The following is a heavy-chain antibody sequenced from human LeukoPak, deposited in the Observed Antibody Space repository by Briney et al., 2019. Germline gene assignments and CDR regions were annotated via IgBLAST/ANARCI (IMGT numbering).Heavy chain of an antibody. D-gene: IGHD3-10*01. CDR2: IYHSGST. J-gene: IGHJ4*02. CDR1: GYSISSGYY. V-gene: IGHV4-38-2*02. Sequence: PSETLSLTCTVSGYSISSGYYWGWIRQPPGKGLEWNGSIYHSGSTYYNPSLKSRVTISVDTSKNQFSLKLSSVTAADTAVYYCAHYMAAWDYWGQGTLVTVSS. CDR3: AHYMAAWDY.